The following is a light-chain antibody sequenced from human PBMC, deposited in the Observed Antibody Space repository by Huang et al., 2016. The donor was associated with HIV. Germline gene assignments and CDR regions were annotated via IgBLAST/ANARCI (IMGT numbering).Light chain of an antibody. CDR1: QSVSSY. Sequence: EIVLTQSPATLSLSPGERATLSCRASQSVSSYLAWYQQKPGQAPRLLIYDASNRATGIPARFSGSGSGTDFTLTISGLEPEDFAVYYCQQRSSWYTFGQGTKLEIK. J-gene: IGKJ2*01. CDR2: DAS. V-gene: IGKV3-11*01. CDR3: QQRSSWYT.